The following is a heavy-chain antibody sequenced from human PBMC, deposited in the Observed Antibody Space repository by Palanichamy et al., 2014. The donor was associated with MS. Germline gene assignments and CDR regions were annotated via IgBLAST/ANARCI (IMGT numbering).Heavy chain of an antibody. D-gene: IGHD5-18*01. CDR3: ARQGGGYSYGWGPDLDY. V-gene: IGHV4-59*08. CDR1: GGSISSYY. J-gene: IGHJ4*02. Sequence: QVQLQESGPGLVKPSETLSLTCTVSGGSISSYYWSWIRQPPGKGLEWIGYIYYSGSTNYNPSLKSRVTISVDTSKNQFSLKLSSVTAADTAVYYCARQGGGYSYGWGPDLDYWGQGTLVTVSS. CDR2: IYYSGST.